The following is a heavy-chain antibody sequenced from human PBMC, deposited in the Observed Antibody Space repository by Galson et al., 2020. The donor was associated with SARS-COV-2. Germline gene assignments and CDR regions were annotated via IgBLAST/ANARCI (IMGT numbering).Heavy chain of an antibody. V-gene: IGHV3-11*01. CDR2: ISSRGRTI. CDR1: GFTFSDYY. D-gene: IGHD2-21*02. Sequence: GGSLRLPCAASGFTFSDYYMSWIRQAPGKGPEWLAYISSRGRTIYYADSVKGRFTIFRDNAKKSLYLQLNSLRGEDTAVYYCARDGRHWCGDCYPNWFDPWGQGTLVTVSS. J-gene: IGHJ5*02. CDR3: ARDGRHWCGDCYPNWFDP.